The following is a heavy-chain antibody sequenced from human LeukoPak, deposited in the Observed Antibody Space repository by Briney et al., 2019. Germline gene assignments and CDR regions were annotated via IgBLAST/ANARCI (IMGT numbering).Heavy chain of an antibody. D-gene: IGHD4-17*01. CDR2: IYYSGST. J-gene: IGHJ4*02. CDR3: ARQRISTVTTQDYFDY. CDR1: GCSISSSSYY. V-gene: IGHV4-39*01. Sequence: SETLSLTCTVSGCSISSSSYYWGWIRQPPGKGLEWIGSIYYSGSTYYNPSLKSRVTISVDTSKNQFSLKLSSVTAADTAVYYCARQRISTVTTQDYFDYWGQGTLVTVSS.